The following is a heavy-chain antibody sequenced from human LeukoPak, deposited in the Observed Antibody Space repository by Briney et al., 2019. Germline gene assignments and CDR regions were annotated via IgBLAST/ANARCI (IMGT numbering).Heavy chain of an antibody. Sequence: GGSLRLSCAASGFTFSSYAMSWVCQATGKGLEWVSAISGSGGSTYYADSVKGRFTISRDNSKNTLYLQMNSLRAEDTAVYYCATQDYGGNLRDYWGQGTLVTVSS. CDR1: GFTFSSYA. D-gene: IGHD4-23*01. J-gene: IGHJ4*02. CDR3: ATQDYGGNLRDY. CDR2: ISGSGGST. V-gene: IGHV3-23*01.